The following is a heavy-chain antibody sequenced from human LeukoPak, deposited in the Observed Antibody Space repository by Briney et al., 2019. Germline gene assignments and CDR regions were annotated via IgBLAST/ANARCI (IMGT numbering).Heavy chain of an antibody. Sequence: SETLSLTCTVSGGSISSYYWSWIRQPAGKGLEWIGRIYTSGSTNYNPSLKSRVTMSVDTSKNQFSLKLSSVTAADTAVYYCASANYYGSGSYRENWFDPWGQGTLVTVSS. J-gene: IGHJ5*02. CDR3: ASANYYGSGSYRENWFDP. CDR2: IYTSGST. D-gene: IGHD3-10*01. V-gene: IGHV4-4*07. CDR1: GGSISSYY.